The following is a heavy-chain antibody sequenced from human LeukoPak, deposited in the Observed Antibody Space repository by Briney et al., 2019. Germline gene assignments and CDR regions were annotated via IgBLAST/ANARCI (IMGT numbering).Heavy chain of an antibody. V-gene: IGHV3-23*01. J-gene: IGHJ4*02. CDR1: GFSFSSYA. CDR2: ISGSGVST. Sequence: GGSLRLSCAASGFSFSSYAMNWVRQAPGKGLEWVLTISGSGVSTFYADSVKGRFTISRDNSKSTLYLQMNSLRAEDTAVYYCAKCPTDYDSLTGYYPFDYWGQGTLVTVSS. D-gene: IGHD3-9*01. CDR3: AKCPTDYDSLTGYYPFDY.